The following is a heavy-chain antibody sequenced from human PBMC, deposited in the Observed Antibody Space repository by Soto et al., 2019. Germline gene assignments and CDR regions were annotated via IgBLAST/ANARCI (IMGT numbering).Heavy chain of an antibody. V-gene: IGHV3-33*01. CDR3: ARDRVRYYYYYYGMDV. CDR2: IWYDGSNK. CDR1: GFTFSSYG. Sequence: GGSLRLSCAASGFTFSSYGMHWVRQAPGKGLEWVAVIWYDGSNKYYADSVKGRFTISRDNSKNTLYLQMNSLRAEDTAVYYCARDRVRYYYYYYGMDVWGQGTTVTVSS. J-gene: IGHJ6*02.